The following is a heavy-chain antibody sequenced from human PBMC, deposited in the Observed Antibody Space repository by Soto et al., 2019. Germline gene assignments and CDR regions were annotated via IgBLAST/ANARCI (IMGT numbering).Heavy chain of an antibody. V-gene: IGHV4-39*01. Sequence: SETLSLTCSVSGGSISSRSHYWVWMRQPPGKGLEWIGNIYYNGSTYYNPSLESRVTISVDTSKNQFSLKVSSVTAADTAVYYCARLGGYCSSTSCYGYYGMDVWGQGTTVTVSS. CDR1: GGSISSRSHY. CDR3: ARLGGYCSSTSCYGYYGMDV. D-gene: IGHD2-2*01. CDR2: IYYNGST. J-gene: IGHJ6*02.